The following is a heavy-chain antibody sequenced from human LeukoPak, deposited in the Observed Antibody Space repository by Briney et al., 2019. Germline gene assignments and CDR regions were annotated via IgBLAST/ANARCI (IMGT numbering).Heavy chain of an antibody. CDR3: TRERSTPGINWFDP. CDR2: INHSGST. V-gene: IGHV4-34*01. Sequence: PSETLSLTCAVYGESFSAYSWNWIRQSPGKGLQWIGEINHSGSTNYNPSLKSRVTISVDTSKNQTSKRQFSLKLNSVTAADTAVYYCTRERSTPGINWFDPWGQGTLVTASS. J-gene: IGHJ5*02. CDR1: GESFSAYS. D-gene: IGHD2-2*01.